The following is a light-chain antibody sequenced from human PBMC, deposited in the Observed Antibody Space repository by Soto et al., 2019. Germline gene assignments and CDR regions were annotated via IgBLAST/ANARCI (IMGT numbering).Light chain of an antibody. CDR1: QSISNR. V-gene: IGKV1-5*01. CDR3: QQYYSYPWT. J-gene: IGKJ1*01. Sequence: DIQMTQSPSTLSASVGDRVTITCRASQSISNRLAWYQQKPGKAPKVLIYDASSLKSGVPSRFSGSGSGTEFTLTISSLQPDDFATYYCQQYYSYPWTFAQGTKVDIK. CDR2: DAS.